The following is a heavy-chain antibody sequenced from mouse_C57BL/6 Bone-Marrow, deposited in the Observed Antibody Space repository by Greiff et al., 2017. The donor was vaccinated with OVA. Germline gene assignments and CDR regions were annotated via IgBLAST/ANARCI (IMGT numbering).Heavy chain of an antibody. V-gene: IGHV10-3*01. J-gene: IGHJ2*01. CDR3: VRNPFDY. Sequence: EVQLQQSGGGLVQPKGSLKLSCAASGFTFNTYAMHWVRQAPGKGLEWVARIRNKSSNYATYYADSVKDRFTISRDDSQSMLYLQMNNLKTEDTAMYYCVRNPFDYWGQGTTLTVSS. CDR2: IRNKSSNYAT. CDR1: GFTFNTYA.